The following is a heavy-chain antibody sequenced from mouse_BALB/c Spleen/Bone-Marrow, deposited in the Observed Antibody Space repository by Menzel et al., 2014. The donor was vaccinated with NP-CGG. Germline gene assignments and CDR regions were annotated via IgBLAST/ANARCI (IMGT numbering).Heavy chain of an antibody. CDR1: GYAISSYW. CDR3: ARGRGWYLDY. Sequence: LVESGAELVRPGSSVKISCKASGYAISSYWMNWVKQRPGQGLEWIGQIYPGDGDTNYNGKFKGKATLTADKSSSTAYMQISSLTSEDSAVYFCARGRGWYLDYWGQGTTLTVSS. D-gene: IGHD2-3*01. V-gene: IGHV1-80*01. CDR2: IYPGDGDT. J-gene: IGHJ2*01.